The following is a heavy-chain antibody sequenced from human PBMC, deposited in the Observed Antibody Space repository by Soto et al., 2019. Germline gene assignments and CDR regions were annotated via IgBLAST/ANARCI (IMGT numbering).Heavy chain of an antibody. J-gene: IGHJ3*02. D-gene: IGHD2-8*01. V-gene: IGHV3-23*01. CDR2: VGGSDDDK. Sequence: EVQLLESGGGVVQPGGSLRLSCAASGFTFSDYAMSWVRQTPGKGLQWVSGVGGSDDDKHYADSVRGRFIVSRDNSKNTLHLQMNSLRADDTAIYYCAKDATSVNGVWDPFDMWGQGTEVTVSS. CDR1: GFTFSDYA. CDR3: AKDATSVNGVWDPFDM.